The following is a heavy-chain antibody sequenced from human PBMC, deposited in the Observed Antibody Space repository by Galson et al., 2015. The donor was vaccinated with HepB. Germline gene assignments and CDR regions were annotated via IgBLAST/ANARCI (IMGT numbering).Heavy chain of an antibody. J-gene: IGHJ4*02. V-gene: IGHV1-69*06. D-gene: IGHD6-13*01. Sequence: SVKVSCKASGGTFSSYAISWVRQAPGQGLEWMGGIIPIFGTANYAQKFQGRVTITADRSTSTAYMELSSLRSEDTAVYYCARMGIAAHHFDYWGQGTLVTVSS. CDR3: ARMGIAAHHFDY. CDR1: GGTFSSYA. CDR2: IIPIFGTA.